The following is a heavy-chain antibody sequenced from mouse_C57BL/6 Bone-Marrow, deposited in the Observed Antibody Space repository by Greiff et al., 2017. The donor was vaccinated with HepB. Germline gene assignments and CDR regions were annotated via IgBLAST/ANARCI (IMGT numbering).Heavy chain of an antibody. J-gene: IGHJ3*01. Sequence: VQLKESGPGLVQPSQSLSITCTVSGFSLTSYGVHWVRQPPGKGLEWLGVIWSGGSTDYNAAFISRLSISKDNSKSQVFFKMNSLQADDTAIYYCAKTIYDGSAGWFAYWGQGTLVTVSA. D-gene: IGHD2-3*01. CDR3: AKTIYDGSAGWFAY. V-gene: IGHV2-4*01. CDR1: GFSLTSYG. CDR2: IWSGGST.